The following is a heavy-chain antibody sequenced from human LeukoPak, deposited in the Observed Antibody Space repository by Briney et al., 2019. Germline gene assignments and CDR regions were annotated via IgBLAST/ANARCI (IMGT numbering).Heavy chain of an antibody. CDR1: GFTFSDYY. D-gene: IGHD2-8*02. V-gene: IGHV3-11*04. CDR3: ARESYGWGYYYYYMDV. Sequence: PGGSLRLSCAASGFTFSDYYMSWIRQAPGKGLAWVSYISSSGSTIYYADSVKGRFTISRDNAKNSLYLQMNSLRAEDTAVYYCARESYGWGYYYYYMDVWGKGTTVTVSS. J-gene: IGHJ6*03. CDR2: ISSSGSTI.